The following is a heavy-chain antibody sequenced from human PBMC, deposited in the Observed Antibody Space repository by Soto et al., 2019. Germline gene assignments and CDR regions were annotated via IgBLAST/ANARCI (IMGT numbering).Heavy chain of an antibody. D-gene: IGHD2-8*02. J-gene: IGHJ4*02. CDR2: IYYSGST. CDR3: ARDKITGLFDY. CDR1: GDSISSSSYY. V-gene: IGHV4-39*02. Sequence: PSETLSLTCTVSGDSISSSSYYWDWIRQPPGKGLEWIGSIYYSGSTYYNPSLKSRVTISVDTSKNQFSLKLSSVTAADTAVYYCARDKITGLFDYWGQGTLVTSPQ.